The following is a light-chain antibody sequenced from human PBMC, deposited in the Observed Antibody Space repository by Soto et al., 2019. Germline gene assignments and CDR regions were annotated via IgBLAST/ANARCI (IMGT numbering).Light chain of an antibody. Sequence: DIQMTQSPSTLSASVGDRVTITCRASQSISSWLAWYQPKPGKAPKLLIYDASSLERGVPSRFSGSGSGTEFTLTISSLQPDDFAVYYCQQYNNWPLTFGGGTKVDIK. V-gene: IGKV1-5*01. J-gene: IGKJ4*01. CDR1: QSISSW. CDR3: QQYNNWPLT. CDR2: DAS.